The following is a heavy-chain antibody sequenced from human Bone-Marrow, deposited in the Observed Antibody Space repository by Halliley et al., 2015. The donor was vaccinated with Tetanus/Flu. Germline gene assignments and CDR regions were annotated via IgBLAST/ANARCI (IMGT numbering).Heavy chain of an antibody. CDR3: ARAYDYGDSYSYDL. CDR2: IYYNGRS. J-gene: IGHJ5*02. D-gene: IGHD4-17*01. Sequence: IGHIYYNGRSKYNPSLKSRVTISVDTSKKQFYLNVTSVTAADTAVYYCARAYDYGDSYSYDLWGQGTQLTVSS. V-gene: IGHV4-59*01.